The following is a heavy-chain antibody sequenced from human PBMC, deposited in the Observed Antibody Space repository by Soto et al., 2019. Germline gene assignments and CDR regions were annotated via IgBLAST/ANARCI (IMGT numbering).Heavy chain of an antibody. Sequence: EVQLLESGGGLVQPGGSLRLSCAASGFTFSSYAMSWVRQAPGKGLEWVSAISGSGGSTYYADSVKGRFTISRDNSKNTLYLQMNSLRAEDTAVYYCARRGYCSSTSCRGFGYWGQGTLVTVSS. CDR3: ARRGYCSSTSCRGFGY. CDR1: GFTFSSYA. CDR2: ISGSGGST. J-gene: IGHJ4*02. D-gene: IGHD2-2*01. V-gene: IGHV3-23*01.